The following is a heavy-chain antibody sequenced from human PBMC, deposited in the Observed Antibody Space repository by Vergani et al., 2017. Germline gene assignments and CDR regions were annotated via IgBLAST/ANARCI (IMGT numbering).Heavy chain of an antibody. CDR2: ISGSGGST. D-gene: IGHD5-12*01. CDR3: AKSNPRNSGYDYLYYYHARDV. V-gene: IGHV3-23*01. Sequence: VQLLESGGDLVQPGGSLRLSCAASGFTFNHYAMNWVRQAPGKGLEWVSGISGSGGSTYYAGSVKGRFTISRYSSKNTLYLQMNSLSAGDTAVYYCAKSNPRNSGYDYLYYYHARDVWGQGTTVTVSS. CDR1: GFTFNHYA. J-gene: IGHJ6*02.